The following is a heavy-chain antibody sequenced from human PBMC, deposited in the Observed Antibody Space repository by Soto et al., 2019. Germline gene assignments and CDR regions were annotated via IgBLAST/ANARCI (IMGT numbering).Heavy chain of an antibody. D-gene: IGHD3-16*01. CDR1: GYTFTGYY. CDR3: GRGARPPLNPPRPFGL. CDR2: INPNSGGT. V-gene: IGHV1-2*04. J-gene: IGHJ4*02. Sequence: ASVTVSCKASGYTFTGYYMHWVRQAPGQGLERMGWINPNSGGTNYAQKFQGWVTMTRDTSISTAYMELSRLRSDDTAVYYCGRGARPPLNPPRPFGLRGQGTPGHR.